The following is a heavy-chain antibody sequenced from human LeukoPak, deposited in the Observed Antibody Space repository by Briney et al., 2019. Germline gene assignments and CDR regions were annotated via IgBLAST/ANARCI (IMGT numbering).Heavy chain of an antibody. CDR1: GYTFTSYY. CDR3: ALYGWGSYPFDD. J-gene: IGHJ4*02. Sequence: ASVKVSCKASGYTFTSYYMHWVRQAPGQGLEWMGIINPSGGSTSYAQKFQGRVTMTRDTSTSTVYMELSSLRSEGTAVYYCALYGWGSYPFDDWGQEPLVTVSS. V-gene: IGHV1-46*03. CDR2: INPSGGST. D-gene: IGHD3-16*02.